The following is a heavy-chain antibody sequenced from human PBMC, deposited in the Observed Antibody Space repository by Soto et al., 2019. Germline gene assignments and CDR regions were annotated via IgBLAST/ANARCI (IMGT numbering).Heavy chain of an antibody. CDR1: GGSIRNVY. J-gene: IGHJ4*01. Sequence: SETLSLTCTVSGGSIRNVYWSWIRQSPGKRLEWIGFIFHSGNAKYNPSLKSRVTISVDTSKNQFSLSLDSVTAADTAVYFCARAHAPTLPFDYWGQGTLVTVSS. CDR3: ARAHAPTLPFDY. CDR2: IFHSGNA. D-gene: IGHD2-15*01. V-gene: IGHV4-59*01.